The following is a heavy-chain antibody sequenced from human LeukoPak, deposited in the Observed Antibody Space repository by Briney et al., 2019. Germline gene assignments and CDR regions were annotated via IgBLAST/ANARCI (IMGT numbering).Heavy chain of an antibody. CDR1: GFTFSSYG. Sequence: GGTLRLSCAASGFTFSSYGVSWVRQAPGKGLEWVSGISGSGHRTYYADSVKGRFTISRDNSKSTLYLQMNSLRAEDTAVYYCAKHLALVGATTTYDYWGQGTLVIVSS. CDR2: ISGSGHRT. D-gene: IGHD1-26*01. CDR3: AKHLALVGATTTYDY. J-gene: IGHJ4*02. V-gene: IGHV3-23*01.